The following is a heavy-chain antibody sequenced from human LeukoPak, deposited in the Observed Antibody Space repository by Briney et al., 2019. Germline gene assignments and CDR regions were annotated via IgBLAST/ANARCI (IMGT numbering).Heavy chain of an antibody. CDR3: ARGYLMTTVTTGYYFDY. V-gene: IGHV4-34*01. D-gene: IGHD4-17*01. CDR1: GGSMKNYY. CDR2: INHSGST. J-gene: IGHJ4*02. Sequence: SETLSLTCTVSGGSMKNYYWSWIRQPPGKGLEWIGEINHSGSTNYNPSLKSRVTISVDTSKNQFSLKLSSVTAADTAVYYCARGYLMTTVTTGYYFDYWGQGTLVTVSS.